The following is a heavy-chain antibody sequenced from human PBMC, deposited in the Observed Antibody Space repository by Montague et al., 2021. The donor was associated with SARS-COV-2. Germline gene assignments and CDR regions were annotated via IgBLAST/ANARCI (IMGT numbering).Heavy chain of an antibody. J-gene: IGHJ6*02. D-gene: IGHD6-13*01. CDR1: GDPISGSSYY. CDR2: IYYSGST. CDR3: AAGDKDIAASSWDAFYYYCMAV. V-gene: IGHV4-39*01. Sequence: SETLSLTCTVSGDPISGSSYYWGWIRQPPGKGLEWIGSIYYSGSTYYNPSLKSRVTISVDTSKNQFSLKLSSVTAADTAVYYCAAGDKDIAASSWDAFYYYCMAVWGQGTQVTVSS.